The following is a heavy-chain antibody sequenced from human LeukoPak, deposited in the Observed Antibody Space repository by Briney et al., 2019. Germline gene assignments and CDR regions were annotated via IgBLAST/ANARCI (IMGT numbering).Heavy chain of an antibody. D-gene: IGHD2-15*01. CDR3: ATALYCSGNDCSTRLFDY. CDR1: GFTFSRYN. V-gene: IGHV3-21*01. Sequence: GGPLRLSCAASGFTFSRYNINWVRQAPGKGLEWVSSISPTGDYIYYADSVKGRFAISRDSAKNSVSLQMNSLRVEDTAVYYCATALYCSGNDCSTRLFDYWGQGTLVTVSS. CDR2: ISPTGDYI. J-gene: IGHJ4*02.